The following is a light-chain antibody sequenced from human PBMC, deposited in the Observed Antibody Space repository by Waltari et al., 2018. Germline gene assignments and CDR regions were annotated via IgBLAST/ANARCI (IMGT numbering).Light chain of an antibody. V-gene: IGKV3-20*01. Sequence: RASQSVSSSYLAWYQQKPGQAPRLLIYRASSRATGIPDRFSGSGSGTDFTLTISRLEPEDLAVYYCQQYGSSPLTFGGGTKVEIK. CDR3: QQYGSSPLT. CDR1: QSVSSSY. CDR2: RAS. J-gene: IGKJ4*01.